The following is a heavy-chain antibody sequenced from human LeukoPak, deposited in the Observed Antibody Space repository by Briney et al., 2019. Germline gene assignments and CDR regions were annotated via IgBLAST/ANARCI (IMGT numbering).Heavy chain of an antibody. J-gene: IGHJ4*02. CDR3: AKDRAFGQFLWGNDY. V-gene: IGHV3-7*01. CDR2: IKQDGSEK. D-gene: IGHD3-10*01. CDR1: GFTFSSYW. Sequence: GGSLRLSCAASGFTFSSYWMSWVRQAPGKGLEWVANIKQDGSEKYYVDSVKGRFTISRDNAKNSLYLQMNSLRAEDTALYYCAKDRAFGQFLWGNDYWGQGTLVTVSS.